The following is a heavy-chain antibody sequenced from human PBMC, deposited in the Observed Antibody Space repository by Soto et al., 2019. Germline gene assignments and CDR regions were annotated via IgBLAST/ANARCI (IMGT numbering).Heavy chain of an antibody. CDR1: GFTFSSYW. D-gene: IGHD3-22*01. J-gene: IGHJ4*02. Sequence: EVQLVESGGGLVQPGWSLRLSCAASGFTFSSYWMHWIRQVPGKGLVWGSSINSEGYSTIYAESVKGRFTISRDNAKNTLYLQMNSLRVEDTAVYYCARDYDSSGYNSGYWGQGTLVTVSS. CDR2: INSEGYST. V-gene: IGHV3-74*01. CDR3: ARDYDSSGYNSGY.